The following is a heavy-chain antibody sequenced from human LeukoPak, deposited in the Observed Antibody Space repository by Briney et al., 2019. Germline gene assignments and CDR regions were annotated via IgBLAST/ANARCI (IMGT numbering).Heavy chain of an antibody. D-gene: IGHD1-26*01. CDR3: AKDSSAYSGSYYDY. V-gene: IGHV3-33*06. Sequence: TGGSLRLSCAASGFTFSSYGMHWVRQSPGKGLEWVAVIWYDGGNKYYADSEKGGFTISRDNSKNTLYMQMNSLRAEDTAIDYCAKDSSAYSGSYYDYWGQGTLVTVSS. J-gene: IGHJ4*02. CDR1: GFTFSSYG. CDR2: IWYDGGNK.